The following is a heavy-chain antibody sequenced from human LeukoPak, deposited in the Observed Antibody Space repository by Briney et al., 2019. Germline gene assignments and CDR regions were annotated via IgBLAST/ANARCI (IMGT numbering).Heavy chain of an antibody. CDR2: ISSSGSTI. J-gene: IGHJ6*02. CDR3: ARDQETTAYYYYGMDV. Sequence: GSLRLSCAASGFTFSSYEMNWVRQAPGKGLEWVSYISSSGSTIYYADSVKGRFTISRDNAKNSLYLQMNSLRAEDTAVYYCARDQETTAYYYYGMDVWGQGTTVTVSS. D-gene: IGHD1-1*01. V-gene: IGHV3-48*03. CDR1: GFTFSSYE.